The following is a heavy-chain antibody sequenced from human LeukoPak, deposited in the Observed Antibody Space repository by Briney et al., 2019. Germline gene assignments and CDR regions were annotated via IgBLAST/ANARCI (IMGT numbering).Heavy chain of an antibody. D-gene: IGHD3-22*01. CDR1: GFTFSSYA. Sequence: GGSLRLSCAASGFTFSSYAMSWVRQAPGKGLEWVSSISGSGGSTSYADSVKGRFTISRDNSKNTLYLQMNSLRAEDTAVYYCAKGPIVVVISNFDYWGQGTLVTVSS. CDR3: AKGPIVVVISNFDY. V-gene: IGHV3-23*01. J-gene: IGHJ4*02. CDR2: ISGSGGST.